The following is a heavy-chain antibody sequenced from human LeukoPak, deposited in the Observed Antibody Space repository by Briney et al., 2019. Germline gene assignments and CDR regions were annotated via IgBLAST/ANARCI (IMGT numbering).Heavy chain of an antibody. Sequence: PGRSLRLSCAASGFTFSSYGMHWVRQAPGKGLEWVAVIWYDGSNKYYADSVKGRFTISRDNSKNTLYLQMNSLRAEDTAVYYCAREVVDYGGNSDFDYWGQGTLVTVSS. J-gene: IGHJ4*02. CDR2: IWYDGSNK. D-gene: IGHD4-23*01. CDR3: AREVVDYGGNSDFDY. CDR1: GFTFSSYG. V-gene: IGHV3-33*01.